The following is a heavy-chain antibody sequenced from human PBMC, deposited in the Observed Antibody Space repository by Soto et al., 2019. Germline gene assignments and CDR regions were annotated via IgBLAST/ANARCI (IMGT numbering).Heavy chain of an antibody. CDR2: FYPKHGET. D-gene: IGHD2-21*01. CDR3: ERDCGTQPTYYMDV. Sequence: ASEKVYCKVAADALTELSIHWVRQVPGKGLEWMGGFYPKHGETLYAQKFPGRAPMTEDTSIDTAYMDLSSQRSEATPVYYAERDCGTQPTYYMDVWGTGTTVTVSS. V-gene: IGHV1-24*01. J-gene: IGHJ6*03. CDR1: ADALTELS.